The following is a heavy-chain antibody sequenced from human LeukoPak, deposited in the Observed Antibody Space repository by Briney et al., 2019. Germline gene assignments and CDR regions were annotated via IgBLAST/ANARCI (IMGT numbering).Heavy chain of an antibody. CDR1: GFTFSSYW. V-gene: IGHV3-21*01. Sequence: GGSLRLSCAASGFTFSSYWMSWVRQAPGKGLEWVSSISSGSIYIYYADSVKGRFTISRDNVKNSLYLQMNSLRAEDTAVYYCARDLPGWLPNGGGYYYYYMDVWGKGTTVTISS. CDR3: ARDLPGWLPNGGGYYYYYMDV. J-gene: IGHJ6*03. D-gene: IGHD6-19*01. CDR2: ISSGSIYI.